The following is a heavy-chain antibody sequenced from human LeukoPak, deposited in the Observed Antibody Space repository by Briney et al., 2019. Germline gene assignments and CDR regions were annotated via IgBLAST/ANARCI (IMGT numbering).Heavy chain of an antibody. V-gene: IGHV3-7*03. CDR3: AKEGRSLQTY. J-gene: IGHJ4*02. D-gene: IGHD5-24*01. CDR2: IKEDGTET. CDR1: GFTFSSYG. Sequence: GRSLRLSCAASGFTFSSYGMHWVRQAPGKGLEWVANIKEDGTETYYVDSVKGRFTISRDNAKNSLYLQMNSLRVEDTAVYYCAKEGRSLQTYWGQGTLVTVSS.